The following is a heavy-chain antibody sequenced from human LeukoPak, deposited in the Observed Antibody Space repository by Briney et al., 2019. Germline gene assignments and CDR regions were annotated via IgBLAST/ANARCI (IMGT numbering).Heavy chain of an antibody. CDR1: GGSISSSSYY. J-gene: IGHJ6*03. D-gene: IGHD6-13*01. CDR3: ARDRVGQQLVGRNYYYYYMDV. Sequence: SETLSLTCTVSGGSISSSSYYWGWIRQPPGNGLEWIGSIYYSGSTYYNPSLKSRVTISVDTSKNQFSLKLSSVTAADTAVYYCARDRVGQQLVGRNYYYYYMDVWGKGTTVTISS. CDR2: IYYSGST. V-gene: IGHV4-39*07.